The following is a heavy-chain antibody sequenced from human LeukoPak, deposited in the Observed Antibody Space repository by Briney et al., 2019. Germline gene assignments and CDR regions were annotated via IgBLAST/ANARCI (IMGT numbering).Heavy chain of an antibody. Sequence: SETLSLTCTVSGDSISDYHWSWIRQPAGKGLEWIGRIINSGVTNYNPSLNSRVTISVDRSKHQFSLRLTSVTAADTAVYYCGTSEVGSSSYESYDYWGQGTQVTVSA. D-gene: IGHD1-26*01. CDR1: GDSISDYH. CDR3: GTSEVGSSSYESYDY. V-gene: IGHV4-4*07. J-gene: IGHJ4*02. CDR2: IINSGVT.